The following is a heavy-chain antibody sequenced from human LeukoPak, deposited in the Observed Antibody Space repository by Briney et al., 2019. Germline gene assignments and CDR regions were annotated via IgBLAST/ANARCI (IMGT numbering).Heavy chain of an antibody. CDR1: GFTFSSYG. V-gene: IGHV3-NL1*01. J-gene: IGHJ4*02. D-gene: IGHD4-17*01. CDR2: VSGSNT. CDR3: AKATTVPDY. Sequence: GGSLRLSCAASGFTFSSYGMHWVRQAPGKGLEWVSSVSGSNTYYADSVKGRFTISRANSKNTLYLRMNSLRVEDTAMYYCAKATTVPDYWGQGTLVTVSS.